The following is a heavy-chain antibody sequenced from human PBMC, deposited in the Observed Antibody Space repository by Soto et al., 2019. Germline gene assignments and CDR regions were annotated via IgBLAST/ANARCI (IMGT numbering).Heavy chain of an antibody. D-gene: IGHD6-6*01. V-gene: IGHV1-18*01. J-gene: IGHJ6*02. CDR3: ARDSSSSGYYYGMDV. CDR2: VSGYSGHS. CDR1: NETLTTYG. Sequence: QVHLMQSGAEVKKPGASVKVSCKASNETLTTYGISWVRHAPGQGLEWMGWVSGYSGHSSSAQEFQDRVIMTTDTSTNTAYMELRSLTSDDSTVYFCARDSSSSGYYYGMDVWGQGTTVTVSS.